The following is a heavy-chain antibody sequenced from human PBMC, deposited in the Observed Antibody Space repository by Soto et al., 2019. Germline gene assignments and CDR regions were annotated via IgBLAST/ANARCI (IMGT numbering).Heavy chain of an antibody. D-gene: IGHD2-15*01. Sequence: HPGGSLRLSCAAAGFTFNLYWMTWARQAPEMGLEWVASINQAGSKIFYVDSVKGRFTISRDDAKNSLYLQMNSLTGEDTAVYYCVRPLLTTSWFNELHHWGQGTVVTVSS. CDR1: GFTFNLYW. CDR2: INQAGSKI. J-gene: IGHJ1*01. V-gene: IGHV3-7*01. CDR3: VRPLLTTSWFNELHH.